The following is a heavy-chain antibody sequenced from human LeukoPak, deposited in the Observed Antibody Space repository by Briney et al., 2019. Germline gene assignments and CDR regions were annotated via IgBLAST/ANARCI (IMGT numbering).Heavy chain of an antibody. CDR3: ARGGYDSSGYYRPYYFDY. V-gene: IGHV3-7*01. CDR2: LKQDGSEK. Sequence: PGRSLRLSCAASGFASSRYWMSWVRQAPGKGLEWVANLKQDGSEKYYVDSEKGRFTIPRDNAKNSLYLQMNSLRAEDTAVYYCARGGYDSSGYYRPYYFDYWGQGTLITVSS. J-gene: IGHJ4*02. D-gene: IGHD3-22*01. CDR1: GFASSRYW.